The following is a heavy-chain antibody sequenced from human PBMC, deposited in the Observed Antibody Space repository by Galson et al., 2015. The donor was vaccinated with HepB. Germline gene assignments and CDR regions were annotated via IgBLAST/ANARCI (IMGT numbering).Heavy chain of an antibody. Sequence: SLRLSCAASGFTLSSYSMNWVRQAPGKGLEWVSYIGHSVSNIYYADSVKGRFTISRDSAKNSLYLQMNSLRAEDTAVYYCARTQWLAIDYWGQGILVTVSS. CDR2: IGHSVSNI. CDR1: GFTLSSYS. V-gene: IGHV3-48*01. J-gene: IGHJ4*02. D-gene: IGHD6-19*01. CDR3: ARTQWLAIDY.